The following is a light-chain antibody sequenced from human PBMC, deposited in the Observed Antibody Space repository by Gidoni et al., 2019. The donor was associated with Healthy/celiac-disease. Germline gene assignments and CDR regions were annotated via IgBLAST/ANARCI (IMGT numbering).Light chain of an antibody. CDR2: AAS. CDR1: QSISSY. Sequence: DIQMTQSPSSLSASVGDRVTITCRASQSISSYLNWYQQKPGKAPKLLIYAASSLQSGVPSRFSCSGSGTDFTLTISSLQPEDFATYYCQQSYSTPCTFGQXTKLEIK. J-gene: IGKJ2*02. V-gene: IGKV1-39*01. CDR3: QQSYSTPCT.